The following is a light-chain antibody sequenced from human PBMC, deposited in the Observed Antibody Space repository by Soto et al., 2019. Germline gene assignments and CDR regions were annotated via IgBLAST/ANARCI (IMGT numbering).Light chain of an antibody. V-gene: IGKV3-15*01. J-gene: IGKJ5*01. CDR3: QHFKSFPIT. Sequence: EIVMTQSPATLSVSPGERVTLSCRASQSVGINLAWYQHKPGQAPRLLIYGVSTRATGIPARFSGSGSGTDFTLTISRLEPEDFATYYCQHFKSFPITFGQGTRLEIK. CDR2: GVS. CDR1: QSVGIN.